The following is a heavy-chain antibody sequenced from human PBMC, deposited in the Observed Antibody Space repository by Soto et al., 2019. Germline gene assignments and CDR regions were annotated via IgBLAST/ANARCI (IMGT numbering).Heavy chain of an antibody. Sequence: QVQLVQSGAEVKKPGSSVKVSCKASGGTFSSYAISWVRQAPGQGLEWMGGIIPIFGTANYAQKFQGRVTIXAVXSTSTAYMELSSLRSEDTAVYYCASYSSPEYYFDYWGQGTLVTVSS. CDR1: GGTFSSYA. J-gene: IGHJ4*02. CDR3: ASYSSPEYYFDY. CDR2: IIPIFGTA. V-gene: IGHV1-69*12. D-gene: IGHD1-26*01.